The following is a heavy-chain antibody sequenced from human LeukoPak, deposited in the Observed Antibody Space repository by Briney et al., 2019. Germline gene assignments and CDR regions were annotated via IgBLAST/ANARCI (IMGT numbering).Heavy chain of an antibody. V-gene: IGHV3-53*01. CDR2: IYSGGST. D-gene: IGHD2-15*01. Sequence: GGSLRLSCAASGFTVSSNYMSWVRQAPGKGLEWVSVIYSGGSTYYADSVKGRFTISRDNSKNTLYLQMNSLRAEDTAVYYCAKPDIVVVVAATGFDYWGQGTLVTVSS. J-gene: IGHJ4*02. CDR3: AKPDIVVVVAATGFDY. CDR1: GFTVSSNY.